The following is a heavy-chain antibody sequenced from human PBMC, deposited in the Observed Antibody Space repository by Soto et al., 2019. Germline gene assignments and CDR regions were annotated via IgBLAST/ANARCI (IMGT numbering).Heavy chain of an antibody. D-gene: IGHD1-7*01. CDR3: AKGELRGRGDWFEP. J-gene: IGHJ5*02. V-gene: IGHV4-59*01. Sequence: SETLSLTCTVSGGSINNYYWSWIRQAPGKRLEWIANIYHSGRSNYNPSLKSRVIISVATPNSRFSRTLTSVSAADTAVYYCAKGELRGRGDWFEPWGQGTPVTVSS. CDR2: IYHSGRS. CDR1: GGSINNYY.